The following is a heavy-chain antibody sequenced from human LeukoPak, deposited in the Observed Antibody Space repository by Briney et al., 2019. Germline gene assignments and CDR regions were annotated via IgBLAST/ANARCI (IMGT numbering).Heavy chain of an antibody. J-gene: IGHJ4*02. CDR2: ISSSSGYI. V-gene: IGHV3-21*01. CDR3: ARVQRYSGSYRPKGEFDY. Sequence: GGSLRLSCAASGFTFSSYSMNWVRQAPGKGLEWVSSISSSSGYIYYADSVKGRFTISRDNAKNSLYLQMNSLRAEDTAVYYCARVQRYSGSYRPKGEFDYWGQGTLVTVSS. D-gene: IGHD1-26*01. CDR1: GFTFSSYS.